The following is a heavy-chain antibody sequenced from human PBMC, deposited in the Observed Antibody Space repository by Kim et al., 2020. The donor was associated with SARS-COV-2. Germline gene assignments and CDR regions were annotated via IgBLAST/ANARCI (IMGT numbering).Heavy chain of an antibody. CDR3: AIGITGTTNSYYYGMDV. J-gene: IGHJ6*02. D-gene: IGHD1-7*01. Sequence: SVKVSCKASGGTFSSYAISWVRQAPGQGLEWMGGIIPIFGTANYAQKFQGRVTITADESTSTAYMELSSLRSEDTAVYYCAIGITGTTNSYYYGMDVWGQGTTVTVSS. V-gene: IGHV1-69*13. CDR2: IIPIFGTA. CDR1: GGTFSSYA.